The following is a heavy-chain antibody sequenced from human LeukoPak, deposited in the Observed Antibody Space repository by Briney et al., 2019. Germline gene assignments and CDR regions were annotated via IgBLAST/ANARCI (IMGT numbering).Heavy chain of an antibody. CDR1: GFTFDDYA. J-gene: IGHJ4*02. CDR3: AKDNYYDSSGYFDY. V-gene: IGHV3-9*01. CDR2: ISWNSGSI. D-gene: IGHD3-22*01. Sequence: PGGSLRLSCAASGFTFDDYARHWVRQAPGKGLEWVSGISWNSGSIGYADSVKGRFTISRDNAKNSLYLQMNSLRAEDTALYYCAKDNYYDSSGYFDYWGQGTLVTVSS.